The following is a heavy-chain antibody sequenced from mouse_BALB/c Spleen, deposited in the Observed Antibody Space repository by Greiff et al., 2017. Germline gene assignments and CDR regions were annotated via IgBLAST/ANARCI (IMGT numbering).Heavy chain of an antibody. J-gene: IGHJ4*01. CDR3: ATLYYGSSHGAMDY. CDR2: IWAGGST. D-gene: IGHD1-1*01. V-gene: IGHV2-9*02. CDR1: GFSLTSYG. Sequence: VQLQQSGPGLVAPSQSLSITCTVSGFSLTSYGVHWVRQPPGKGLEWLGVIWAGGSTNYNSALMSRLSISKDNSKSQVFLKMNSLQTDDTAMYYCATLYYGSSHGAMDYWGQGTSVTVSS.